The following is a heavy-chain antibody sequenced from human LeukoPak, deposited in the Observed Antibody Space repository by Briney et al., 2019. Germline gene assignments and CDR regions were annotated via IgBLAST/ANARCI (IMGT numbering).Heavy chain of an antibody. J-gene: IGHJ4*02. CDR2: ISSSSSYI. CDR3: ARGRGKYYYDSSGYYYPTDY. D-gene: IGHD3-22*01. CDR1: GFTFSSYS. V-gene: IGHV3-21*01. Sequence: PGGSLRLSCAASGFTFSSYSMNWVRQAPGKGLEWVSSISSSSSYIYYADSVKGRFTISRDNAKNSLYLQMNSLRAEDTAVYYCARGRGKYYYDSSGYYYPTDYWGQGTLVTVSS.